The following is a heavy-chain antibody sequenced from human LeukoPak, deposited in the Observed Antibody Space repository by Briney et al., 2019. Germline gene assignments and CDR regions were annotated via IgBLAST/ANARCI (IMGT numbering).Heavy chain of an antibody. CDR1: GFIVSSNY. CDR2: IYSGGST. CDR3: ARGAAVAGVYYYYYMDV. D-gene: IGHD6-19*01. J-gene: IGHJ6*03. Sequence: SGGSPRLSCEASGFIVSSNYMSWVRQAPGKGLEWVSVIYSGGSTYYADSVKGRFTISRDNSKNTLYLQMNSLRAEDTAVYYCARGAAVAGVYYYYYMDVWGKGTTVTISS. V-gene: IGHV3-53*01.